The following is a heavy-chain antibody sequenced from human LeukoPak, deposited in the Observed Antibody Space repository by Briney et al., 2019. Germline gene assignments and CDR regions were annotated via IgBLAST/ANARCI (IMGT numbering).Heavy chain of an antibody. CDR3: AKDLSDSSDYWYGELDY. CDR2: ISYHGSHK. D-gene: IGHD3-22*01. J-gene: IGHJ4*02. V-gene: IGHV3-30*18. Sequence: PGGSLRLSCAASGFAFSRYGIHWVRQAPGKGPEWVALISYHGSHKYYGDSVRGRFTISRDNSKNTLYLQMTSLRTEDTAMYYCAKDLSDSSDYWYGELDYWGQGILVTVSS. CDR1: GFAFSRYG.